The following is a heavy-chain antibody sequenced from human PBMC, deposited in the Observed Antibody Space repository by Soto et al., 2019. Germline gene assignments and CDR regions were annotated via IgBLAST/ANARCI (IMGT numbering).Heavy chain of an antibody. J-gene: IGHJ4*02. CDR2: IIPMFGTA. CDR3: ATGIQLWLRRINTGYSG. Sequence: QVQLVQSGAEVKKPESSVKVSCKAPGGTFSTYAISWVRQAPGQGLVWMGGIIPMFGTANYAQRFQDRVTITADESTNTVYMELSSLRSEDTAVYSCATGIQLWLRRINTGYSGWGQGTLVTVSS. D-gene: IGHD5-18*01. CDR1: GGTFSTYA. V-gene: IGHV1-69*12.